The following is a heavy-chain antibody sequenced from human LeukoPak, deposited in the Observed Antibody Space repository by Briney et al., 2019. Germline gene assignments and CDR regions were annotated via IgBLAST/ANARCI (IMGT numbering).Heavy chain of an antibody. J-gene: IGHJ4*02. D-gene: IGHD3-22*01. CDR1: GNIFTDYY. V-gene: IGHV1-2*02. Sequence: ASVKVSCKASGNIFTDYYIHWVRQAPGLGLEWMGWINPNSGGTDYAQNFQGRVTMTRDTSISTAYMALSRLTSDDAAVYYCARDRLYSRGRDFDYWGQGTLVTVSS. CDR2: INPNSGGT. CDR3: ARDRLYSRGRDFDY.